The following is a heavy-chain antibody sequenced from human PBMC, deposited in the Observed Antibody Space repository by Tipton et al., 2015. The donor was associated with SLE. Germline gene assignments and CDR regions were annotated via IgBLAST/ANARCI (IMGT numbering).Heavy chain of an antibody. CDR1: GGSFSGYY. V-gene: IGHV4-34*01. Sequence: TLSLTCAVYGGSFSGYYWSWIRQPPGKGLEWIGEINHSGSTNYNPSLKSRVTISVDTSKNQFSLKLSSVTAADTAVYYCAGRGVDTAMAYYFDYWGQGTLVAVSS. CDR3: AGRGVDTAMAYYFDY. J-gene: IGHJ4*02. D-gene: IGHD5-18*01. CDR2: INHSGST.